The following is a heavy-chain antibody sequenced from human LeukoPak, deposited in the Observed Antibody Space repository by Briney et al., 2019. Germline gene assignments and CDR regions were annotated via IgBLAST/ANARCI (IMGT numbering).Heavy chain of an antibody. Sequence: SVKVSCKASGGTFSSYAISWVRQAPGQGLEWMGGIIPIFGTANYAQKFQGRVKITADESTSTAYMELSSLRSEDTAVYYCAREGGRGIAAAGTNWFDPWGQGTLVTVSS. CDR1: GGTFSSYA. J-gene: IGHJ5*02. D-gene: IGHD6-13*01. CDR3: AREGGRGIAAAGTNWFDP. CDR2: IIPIFGTA. V-gene: IGHV1-69*13.